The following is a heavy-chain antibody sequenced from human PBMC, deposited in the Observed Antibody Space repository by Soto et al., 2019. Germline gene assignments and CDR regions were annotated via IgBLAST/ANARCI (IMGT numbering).Heavy chain of an antibody. Sequence: NPSDTLSLTCTVSGGSVSSGSYYWKWIRHPPGKGLEWIGYIYYSGSTNYNPSLKSRVTISVDTSKNQFSLKLSSVTAADTAVYYCARSTYYDFWSGYLLKSPYFDYWGQGTLVTVSS. CDR2: IYYSGST. CDR3: ARSTYYDFWSGYLLKSPYFDY. D-gene: IGHD3-3*01. J-gene: IGHJ4*02. V-gene: IGHV4-61*01. CDR1: GGSVSSGSYY.